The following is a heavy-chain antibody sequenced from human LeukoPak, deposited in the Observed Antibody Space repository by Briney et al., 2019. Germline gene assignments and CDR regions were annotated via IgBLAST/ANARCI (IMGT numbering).Heavy chain of an antibody. Sequence: ASVKVSCKASGYTFTSYGISWVRQAPGRGLEWMGWISAYNGNTNYAQKLQGRATMTTDTSTSTAYMELRSLRSDDTAVYYCARDQAPAAMWAYYYYGMDVWGQGTTVTVSS. V-gene: IGHV1-18*04. CDR3: ARDQAPAAMWAYYYYGMDV. D-gene: IGHD2-2*01. CDR2: ISAYNGNT. CDR1: GYTFTSYG. J-gene: IGHJ6*02.